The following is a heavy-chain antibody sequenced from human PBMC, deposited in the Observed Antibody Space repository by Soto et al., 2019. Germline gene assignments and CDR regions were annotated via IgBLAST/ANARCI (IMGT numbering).Heavy chain of an antibody. J-gene: IGHJ6*02. D-gene: IGHD2-2*02. CDR3: ARAGKVVVVPAAIPSNYYYYYYGMDV. Sequence: PGGSLRLSCAASGFTFSSYEMNWVRQAPGKGLEWVSYISSSGSTIYYADSVKGRFTISRDNAKNSLYLQMNSLRAEDTAVYYCARAGKVVVVPAAIPSNYYYYYYGMDVWGQGTTVTVS. V-gene: IGHV3-48*03. CDR2: ISSSGSTI. CDR1: GFTFSSYE.